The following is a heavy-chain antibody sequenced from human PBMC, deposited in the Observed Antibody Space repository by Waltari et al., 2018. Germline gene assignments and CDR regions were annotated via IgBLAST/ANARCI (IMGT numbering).Heavy chain of an antibody. V-gene: IGHV2-5*01. J-gene: IGHJ4*02. CDR2: IYWNDDK. Sequence: QITLKESGPTLVKPTQTLTLTCTFSGFSLSTSGVGVGWIRQPPGKALEWLALIYWNDDKRYSPSLKSRLTITKDTSKNQVVLTMTNMDPVDTATYYCAHSGTKSVSVLRSKGRFDYWGQGTLVTVSS. CDR1: GFSLSTSGVG. CDR3: AHSGTKSVSVLRSKGRFDY. D-gene: IGHD3-3*01.